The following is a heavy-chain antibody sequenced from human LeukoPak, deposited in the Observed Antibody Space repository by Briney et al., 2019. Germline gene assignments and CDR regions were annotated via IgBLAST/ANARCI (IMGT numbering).Heavy chain of an antibody. J-gene: IGHJ4*02. Sequence: SETLSLTCTVSGGSISSYYWSWIRQPPGKGREWIGYIYYSGSTNYNPSLKSRVTISVDTSKNQFSLKLSSVTAADTAVYYCARGFFEVAHFDYWGQGTLVTVSS. D-gene: IGHD3-3*01. V-gene: IGHV4-59*01. CDR1: GGSISSYY. CDR2: IYYSGST. CDR3: ARGFFEVAHFDY.